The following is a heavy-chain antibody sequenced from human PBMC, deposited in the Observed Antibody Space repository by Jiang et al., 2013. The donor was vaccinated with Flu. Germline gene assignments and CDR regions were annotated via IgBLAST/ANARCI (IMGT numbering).Heavy chain of an antibody. V-gene: IGHV6-1*01. CDR3: ARNGGGPQSGLDV. CDR2: TYYRSQWIH. CDR1: GDSIFRNYGA. J-gene: IGHJ6*02. D-gene: IGHD1-1*01. Sequence: QTLSLTCAISGDSIFRNYGAWNWIRQSPSRGLEWLGRTYYRSQWIHDYAVSVKGRITVTADASTNQFSLQLTSVTPEDSAVCYCARNGGGPQSGLDVWGQGTTVTVSS.